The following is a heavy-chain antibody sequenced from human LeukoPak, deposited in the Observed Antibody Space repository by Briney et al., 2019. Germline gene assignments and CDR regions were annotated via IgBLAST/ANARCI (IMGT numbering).Heavy chain of an antibody. CDR1: GFTFSSYS. CDR3: ARDRGGRGWFDP. Sequence: GGSLRLSCAASGFTFSSYSINWVRQAPGKGLEWVSYISSSSSTIYYADSVKGRFTISRDNVKNSLYLQMSSLRAEDTAVYYCARDRGGRGWFDPWGQGTLVTVSS. V-gene: IGHV3-48*01. CDR2: ISSSSSTI. J-gene: IGHJ5*02. D-gene: IGHD2-15*01.